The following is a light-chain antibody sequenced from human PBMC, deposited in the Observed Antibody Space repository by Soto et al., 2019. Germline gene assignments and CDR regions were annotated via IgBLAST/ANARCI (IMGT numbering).Light chain of an antibody. Sequence: QAVLTQSPSASASLGASVKLTCTLNSGHSSYAIAWHQQQPEKGPRYLMKLNSDGSHSKGDGIPDRFSGSSSGAERYLTISSLQSEDEADYYCQTWGTGIVVFGGGTKLTVL. CDR3: QTWGTGIVV. CDR2: LNSDGSH. V-gene: IGLV4-69*01. CDR1: SGHSSYA. J-gene: IGLJ2*01.